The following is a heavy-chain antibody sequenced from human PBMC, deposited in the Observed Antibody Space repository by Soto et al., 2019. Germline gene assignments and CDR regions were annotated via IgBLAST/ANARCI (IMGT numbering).Heavy chain of an antibody. D-gene: IGHD6-6*01. J-gene: IGHJ4*02. V-gene: IGHV1-3*01. CDR3: ARAKAPYYFDY. Sequence: ASVKVSCRASGYTFTSYAMHWVRQAPGQRLEWMGWINAGNGNTKYSQKFQGRVTITRDTSASTAYMELSSLRSEDTAVYYCARAKAPYYFDYWGQGTLVTVSS. CDR1: GYTFTSYA. CDR2: INAGNGNT.